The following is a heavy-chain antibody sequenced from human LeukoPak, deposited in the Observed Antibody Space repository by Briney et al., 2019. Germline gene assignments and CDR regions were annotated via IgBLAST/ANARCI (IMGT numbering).Heavy chain of an antibody. CDR2: IYYSGST. D-gene: IGHD3-22*01. CDR1: GGSISSGDYY. V-gene: IGHV4-30-4*01. J-gene: IGHJ4*02. CDR3: ARQYYYDSSGYFDY. Sequence: SETLSLTCTVSGGSISSGDYYWTWIRQPPGKGLEWIGYIYYSGSTYYNPSLKSRLIISVDTSKNQFSLKLSSVTAADTAVYYCARQYYYDSSGYFDYWGQGTLVTVSS.